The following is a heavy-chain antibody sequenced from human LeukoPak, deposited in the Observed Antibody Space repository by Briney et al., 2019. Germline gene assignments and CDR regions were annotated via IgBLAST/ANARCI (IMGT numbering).Heavy chain of an antibody. CDR1: GFNFNSYW. Sequence: PGGSLRLSCAVSGFNFNSYWMNWVRQAPGKGLEWVANIKQDESEKNYVDSVKGRFTISRDNANNLLHLQMNNLRADGTAVYYCARRSGYYWDAFDVWGQGTMVTVSS. D-gene: IGHD3-22*01. CDR3: ARRSGYYWDAFDV. V-gene: IGHV3-7*01. J-gene: IGHJ3*01. CDR2: IKQDESEK.